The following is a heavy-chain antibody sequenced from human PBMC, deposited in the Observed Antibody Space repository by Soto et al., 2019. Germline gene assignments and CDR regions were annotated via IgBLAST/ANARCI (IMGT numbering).Heavy chain of an antibody. J-gene: IGHJ5*01. D-gene: IGHD3-10*02. CDR1: GGSISSYY. CDR2: IFYSGST. Sequence: QVQLQESGPGLVKPSETLSLTCTVSGGSISSYYWSWIRQPPGKGLEWIAFIFYSGSTSYNPSLKSRVTISLDTSEYQFSLKLNSVTAADTAVYYCASMIGDPVLSFDSWGQGTLVAVSS. V-gene: IGHV4-59*01. CDR3: ASMIGDPVLSFDS.